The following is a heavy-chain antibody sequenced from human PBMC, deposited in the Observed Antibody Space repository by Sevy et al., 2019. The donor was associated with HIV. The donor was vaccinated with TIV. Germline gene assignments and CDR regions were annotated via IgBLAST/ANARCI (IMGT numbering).Heavy chain of an antibody. CDR2: ISYDGSDK. J-gene: IGHJ4*02. V-gene: IGHV3-30*03. D-gene: IGHD1-26*01. CDR1: GFNFRIYA. CDR3: ATGRQGATYGY. Sequence: GGSLRLSCAASGFNFRIYAMHWVRQAPGKGLEWVAVISYDGSDKFYAESVKGRFTISRDNSKNMAFLQLNSLRGDDTAVYYCATGRQGATYGYWGQGTPVTVSS.